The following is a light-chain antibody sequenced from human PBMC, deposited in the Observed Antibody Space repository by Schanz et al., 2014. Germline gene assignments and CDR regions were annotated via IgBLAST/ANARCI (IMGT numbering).Light chain of an antibody. V-gene: IGLV2-14*02. CDR2: EGS. CDR1: SSDVGSYNL. CDR3: SSYTSTSTQV. Sequence: QSALTQPASVSGSPGQSITISCTGTSSDVGSYNLVSWYQQHPGKAPKLMLYEGSKRPSGVSNRFSGSTSGNTASLTVSGLQAEDEADYYCSSYTSTSTQVFGTGTKVTVL. J-gene: IGLJ1*01.